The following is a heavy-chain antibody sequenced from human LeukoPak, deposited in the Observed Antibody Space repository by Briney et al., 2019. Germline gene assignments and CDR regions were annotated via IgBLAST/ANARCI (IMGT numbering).Heavy chain of an antibody. CDR3: ARDRHIAAAVYYYYMDV. D-gene: IGHD6-13*01. Sequence: GGSLRLSCAASGFTFSSYSMNWVRQAPGKGLEWVSYISSSSSTIYYADSVKGRFTISRDNAKNSLYLQMNSLRAEDTAVYYCARDRHIAAAVYYYYMDVWGKGTPVTVSS. J-gene: IGHJ6*03. CDR2: ISSSSSTI. V-gene: IGHV3-48*01. CDR1: GFTFSSYS.